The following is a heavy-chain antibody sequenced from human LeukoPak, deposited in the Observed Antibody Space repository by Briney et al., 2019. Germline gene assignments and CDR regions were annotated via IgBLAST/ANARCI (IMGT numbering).Heavy chain of an antibody. D-gene: IGHD3-22*01. CDR3: AREFSGSRPLDS. V-gene: IGHV4-59*12. CDR2: TYYSGST. Sequence: SETLSLTCTVSGGSISSYYWSWIRQPPGKGLEWIGYTYYSGSTNYNSSLKSRVTMSVDTSKNQFSLNLTSVTAADTAVYYCAREFSGSRPLDSWGQGTLVTVSS. J-gene: IGHJ4*02. CDR1: GGSISSYY.